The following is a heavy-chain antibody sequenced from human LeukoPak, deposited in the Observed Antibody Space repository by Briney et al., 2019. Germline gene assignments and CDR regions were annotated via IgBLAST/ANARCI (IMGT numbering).Heavy chain of an antibody. CDR1: GGTFGSYA. V-gene: IGHV1-69*01. CDR2: SIPIFGTA. CDR3: ARLAWGYKTMDV. J-gene: IGHJ6*04. D-gene: IGHD5-24*01. Sequence: ASVKVSCKASGGTFGSYAISWVRQAPGQGLEWMGGSIPIFGTANYAQKFQGRVTITADESTSTAYMELSSLRSADTAVYYCARLAWGYKTMDVWGKGTTVTVSS.